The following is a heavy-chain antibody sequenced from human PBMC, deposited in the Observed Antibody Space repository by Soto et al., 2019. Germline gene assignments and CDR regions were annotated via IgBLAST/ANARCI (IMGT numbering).Heavy chain of an antibody. CDR2: VISLFGTA. CDR3: AREVGYGDFSAALLD. D-gene: IGHD4-17*01. J-gene: IGHJ4*02. V-gene: IGHV1-69*01. CDR1: GGTFSSHS. Sequence: VQLRQSGAEVKKPGSSVNVSCKASGGTFSSHSINWVRQAPGQGLEWMGGVISLFGTANYAHNFKGRVTITADQSTSTAYMELNSLSSDDTAVYYCAREVGYGDFSAALLDWGQGTLVTVSS.